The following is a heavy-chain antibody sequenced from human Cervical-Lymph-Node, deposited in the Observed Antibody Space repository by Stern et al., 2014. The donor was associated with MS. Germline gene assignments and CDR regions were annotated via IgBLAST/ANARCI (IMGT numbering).Heavy chain of an antibody. J-gene: IGHJ4*02. CDR3: ARKTTAKN. CDR2: INKDGSEK. D-gene: IGHD4-17*01. CDR1: GFTFSHYW. V-gene: IGHV3-7*01. Sequence: EVQLVESGGGLVKPGGSLRLSWEGSGFTFSHYWMTWVRQAPGKGLEWVASINKDGSEKYYVDSLKGRITISRDNAKNSLYLQMTSLRADDTAVYYCARKTTAKNWGQGTLVTVSS.